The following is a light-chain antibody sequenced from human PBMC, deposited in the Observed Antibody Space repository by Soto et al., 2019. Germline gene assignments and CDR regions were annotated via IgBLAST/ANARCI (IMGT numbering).Light chain of an antibody. J-gene: IGLJ3*02. Sequence: QAVVTQEPSLTVSPGGTVTLTCASSTGAVTSGYYPNWFQQKPGQAPRALIYSTSNKQSWTPARFSGSLLGGKAALTLSGVQPEDEAEYYCLLYYGVAPVFGGGTKLTVL. CDR1: TGAVTSGYY. V-gene: IGLV7-43*01. CDR3: LLYYGVAPV. CDR2: STS.